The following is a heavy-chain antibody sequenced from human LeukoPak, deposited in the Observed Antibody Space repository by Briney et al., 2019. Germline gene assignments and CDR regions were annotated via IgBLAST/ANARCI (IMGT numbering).Heavy chain of an antibody. Sequence: GGSLRLSCAASGFTFSSYGMHWVRQAPGKGLEWVAVISYDGSNKYYADSVKGRFTISRDNSKNTLYLQLNSLRAEDTAVYYCAKALPPIAVALFDYWGQGTLVTVSS. CDR3: AKALPPIAVALFDY. D-gene: IGHD6-19*01. CDR1: GFTFSSYG. J-gene: IGHJ4*02. CDR2: ISYDGSNK. V-gene: IGHV3-30*18.